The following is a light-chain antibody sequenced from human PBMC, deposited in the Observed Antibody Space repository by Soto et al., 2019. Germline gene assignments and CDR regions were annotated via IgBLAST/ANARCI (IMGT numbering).Light chain of an antibody. V-gene: IGKV3-20*01. Sequence: EIVLTQSPGTLSLSPGERATLSCKASQSVSSNFLAWYQRKPGQAPTLLIYGASYRATDMPYRFSGSGSGTDFTLTITRLEPEDVAVYYCQQYGTSPPTFGQGTKVEI. J-gene: IGKJ1*01. CDR2: GAS. CDR3: QQYGTSPPT. CDR1: QSVSSNF.